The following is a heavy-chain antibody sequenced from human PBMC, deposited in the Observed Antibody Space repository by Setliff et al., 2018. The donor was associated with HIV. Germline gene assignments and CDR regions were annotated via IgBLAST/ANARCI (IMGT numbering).Heavy chain of an antibody. Sequence: SETLSLTCTVSGASIGSHYWSWIRQPPGKGLEWIGSISNSGITYYSPSLKSRITIALDTSKNQFSLKLMSVSPADAAVYFCTRVFPHPYGNSWFDPWGQGTPVTVSS. CDR3: TRVFPHPYGNSWFDP. CDR2: ISNSGIT. J-gene: IGHJ5*02. V-gene: IGHV4-59*11. CDR1: GASIGSHY. D-gene: IGHD3-10*01.